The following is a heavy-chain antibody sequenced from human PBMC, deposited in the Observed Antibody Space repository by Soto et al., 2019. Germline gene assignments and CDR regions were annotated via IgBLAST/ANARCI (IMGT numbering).Heavy chain of an antibody. D-gene: IGHD6-13*01. CDR2: ISGSGGST. CDR3: AKEGLDSSSWPADYFFHY. J-gene: IGHJ4*02. V-gene: IGHV3-23*01. Sequence: SPCIFCAAAVCYYSSYAISLVRQAPGKGLEWVSAISGSGGSTYYADSVKGRFTISRDNSKNTLYIQMKSMRAEDTAVYYCAKEGLDSSSWPADYFFHYWCQGSLVIVAS. CDR1: VCYYSSYA.